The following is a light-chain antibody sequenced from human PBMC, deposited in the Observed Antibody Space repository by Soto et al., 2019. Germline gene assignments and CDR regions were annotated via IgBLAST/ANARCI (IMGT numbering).Light chain of an antibody. V-gene: IGKV1D-16*01. J-gene: IGKJ1*01. CDR2: TGS. CDR3: QQYNNYPWT. Sequence: DIQMTQSPSSLSASVGDRVTITCLASQAIDSWLAWYQQKPGEAPKLLIFTGSLLHSGVPPRFSGSGSETEFTLTISSLQPDDFATYYCQQYNNYPWTFGQGTKVDIK. CDR1: QAIDSW.